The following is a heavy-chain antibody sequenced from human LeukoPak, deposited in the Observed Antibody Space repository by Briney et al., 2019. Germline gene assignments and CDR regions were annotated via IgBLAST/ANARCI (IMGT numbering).Heavy chain of an antibody. CDR2: ISGSGGST. CDR1: GFTFSSYW. J-gene: IGHJ4*02. D-gene: IGHD4-17*01. Sequence: GGSLRLSCAASGFTFSSYWMSWVRQAPGKGLEWVSAISGSGGSTYYADSVKGRFTISRDNSKNTLYLQMNSLRAEDTAVYYCAKIPVSTVTLFFDYWGQGTLVTVSS. V-gene: IGHV3-23*01. CDR3: AKIPVSTVTLFFDY.